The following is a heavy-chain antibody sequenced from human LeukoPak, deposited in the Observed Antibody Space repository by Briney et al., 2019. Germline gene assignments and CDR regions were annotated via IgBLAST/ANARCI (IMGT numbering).Heavy chain of an antibody. J-gene: IGHJ6*02. Sequence: NPSETLSLTCTVSGGSISSSSYYWGWIRQPPGKGLEWIGSIYYSGSTYYNPSLKSRVTISVDTSKNQFSLKLSSVTAADTAVYYCARQAAQEPPLTYYYYYGMDVWGQGTTVTVSS. CDR1: GGSISSSSYY. CDR3: ARQAAQEPPLTYYYYYGMDV. CDR2: IYYSGST. V-gene: IGHV4-39*01. D-gene: IGHD1-14*01.